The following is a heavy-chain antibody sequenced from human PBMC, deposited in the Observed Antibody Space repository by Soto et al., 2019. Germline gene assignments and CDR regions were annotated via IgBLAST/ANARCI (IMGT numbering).Heavy chain of an antibody. D-gene: IGHD4-17*01. Sequence: GGSLILSCPASGFTFSSYWMHWVRQAPGKGLVWVSRINSDGSSTSYADSVKGRFTISRDNAKNTLYLQMNSLRAEDTAVYYCTSSRGDYRYLYYWGQGALVTVPQ. V-gene: IGHV3-74*01. CDR1: GFTFSSYW. J-gene: IGHJ4*02. CDR3: TSSRGDYRYLYY. CDR2: INSDGSST.